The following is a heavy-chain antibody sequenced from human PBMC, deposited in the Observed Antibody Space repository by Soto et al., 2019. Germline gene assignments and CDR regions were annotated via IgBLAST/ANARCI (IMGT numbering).Heavy chain of an antibody. J-gene: IGHJ6*03. CDR2: ISAYNGNT. CDR3: ARNGREHPFYGDYVEEGYYYYMDV. V-gene: IGHV1-18*01. Sequence: ASVKVSCKASGYTFTSYGISWVRQAPGQGLEWMGWISAYNGNTNYAQKLQGRVTMTTDTSTSTAYMELRSLRSDDTAVYYCARNGREHPFYGDYVEEGYYYYMDVWGKGTTVTVSS. CDR1: GYTFTSYG. D-gene: IGHD4-17*01.